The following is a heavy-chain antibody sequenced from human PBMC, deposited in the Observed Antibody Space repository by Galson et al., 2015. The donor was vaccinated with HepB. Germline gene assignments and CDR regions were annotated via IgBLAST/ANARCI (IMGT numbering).Heavy chain of an antibody. CDR1: GFTFSSYA. CDR3: AKDHYTGGVVLMVYAIDY. V-gene: IGHV3-23*01. Sequence: SLRLSCAASGFTFSSYAMSWVRQAPGKGLEWVSAISGSGGSTYYADSVKGRFTISRDNSKSTLYLQMNSLRAEDTAVYYCAKDHYTGGVVLMVYAIDYWGQGTLVTVSS. D-gene: IGHD2-8*01. J-gene: IGHJ4*02. CDR2: ISGSGGST.